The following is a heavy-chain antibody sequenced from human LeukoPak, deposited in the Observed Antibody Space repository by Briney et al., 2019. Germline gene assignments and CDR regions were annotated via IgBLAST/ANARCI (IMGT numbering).Heavy chain of an antibody. CDR2: IYYSGST. J-gene: IGHJ4*02. D-gene: IGHD3-10*01. CDR1: GGSISSYY. Sequence: ASETLSLTCTVSGGSISSYYWSWIRQPPGKGLEWIGYIYYSGSTNYNPSLKSRVTISVDTSKNQFSLKLSSVTAADTAVYYRASYGSGSYYMGFDYWGQGTLVTVSS. CDR3: ASYGSGSYYMGFDY. V-gene: IGHV4-59*01.